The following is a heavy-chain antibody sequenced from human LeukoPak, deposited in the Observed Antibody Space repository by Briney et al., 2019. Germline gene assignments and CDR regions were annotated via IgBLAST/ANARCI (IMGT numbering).Heavy chain of an antibody. V-gene: IGHV1-2*06. CDR1: GYTFTGYY. CDR2: LNPNSGGT. CDR3: ARGRSSSSWYGGWFDP. J-gene: IGHJ5*02. D-gene: IGHD6-13*01. Sequence: VASVKVPCKASGYTFTGYYMHWVRQAPGQGLEWMGRLNPNSGGTNYAQKFLGRVTMTRDTSISTANMELSRLRADDTAGYYCARGRSSSSWYGGWFDPWGQGTLVTVSS.